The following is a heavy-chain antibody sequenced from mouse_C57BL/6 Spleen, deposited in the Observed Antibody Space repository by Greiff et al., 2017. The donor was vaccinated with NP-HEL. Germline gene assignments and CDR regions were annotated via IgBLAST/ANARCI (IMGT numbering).Heavy chain of an antibody. CDR2: IDPSDSYT. D-gene: IGHD2-4*01. V-gene: IGHV1-69*01. Sequence: VQLQQPGAELVMPGASVKLSCKASGYTFTSYWMHWVKQRPGQGLEWIGEIDPSDSYTNYNQKFKGKSTLTVDKSSSTAYMQLSSLTSEDSAVYYCARKIYYDYDGYFDVWGTGTTVTVSS. CDR3: ARKIYYDYDGYFDV. J-gene: IGHJ1*03. CDR1: GYTFTSYW.